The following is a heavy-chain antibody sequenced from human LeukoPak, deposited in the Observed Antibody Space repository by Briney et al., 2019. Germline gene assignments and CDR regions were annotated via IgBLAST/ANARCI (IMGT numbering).Heavy chain of an antibody. CDR1: GFTFSTYA. D-gene: IGHD2/OR15-2a*01. J-gene: IGHJ6*02. CDR2: ISGSDGST. V-gene: IGHV3-23*01. Sequence: GGSLRLSCAASGFTFSTYAMTWVRQAPGKGLEWVSVISGSDGSTYYADSVKGRFTISRDDSKNTLYLQMNSLRAEDTAVYYCAKEALLYGVDVWGQGTTVTVSS. CDR3: AKEALLYGVDV.